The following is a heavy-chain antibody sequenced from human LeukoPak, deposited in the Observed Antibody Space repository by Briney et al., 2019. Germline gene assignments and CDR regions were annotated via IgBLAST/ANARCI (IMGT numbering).Heavy chain of an antibody. D-gene: IGHD2-21*02. J-gene: IGHJ6*03. CDR1: GGSISSYY. CDR3: ARIPAYCGGDCPMDV. CDR2: IYYSGST. V-gene: IGHV4-59*01. Sequence: SETISLTCTVSGGSISSYYWRWIRQPPGKGLECLGYIYYSGSTNYNPSLKSRVTISVDTSKNQFSLKLSSVTAADTAVYYCARIPAYCGGDCPMDVWGKGTTVTVSS.